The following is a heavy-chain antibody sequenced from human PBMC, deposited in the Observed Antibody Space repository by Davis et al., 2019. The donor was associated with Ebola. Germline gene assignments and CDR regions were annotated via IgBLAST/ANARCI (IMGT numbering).Heavy chain of an antibody. CDR1: GFTFSSYA. Sequence: GESLKISCAASGFTFSSYAMSWVRQAPGKGLEWVSAISGSGGSTYYADSVKGRFTISRDNSKNTLYLQMNSLRAEDTAVYYCAKGVNALRGMVDYWGQGTLVTVSS. J-gene: IGHJ4*02. CDR3: AKGVNALRGMVDY. CDR2: ISGSGGST. D-gene: IGHD2-15*01. V-gene: IGHV3-23*01.